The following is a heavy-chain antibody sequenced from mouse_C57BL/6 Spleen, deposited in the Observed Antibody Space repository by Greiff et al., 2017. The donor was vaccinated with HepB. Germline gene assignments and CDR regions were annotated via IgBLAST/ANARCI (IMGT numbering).Heavy chain of an antibody. J-gene: IGHJ4*01. V-gene: IGHV1-15*01. CDR3: NRGAYYYGSRYDYAMDY. Sequence: VQLQQSGAELVRPGASVTLSCKASGYTFTDYDMHWVKQTPVHGLEWIGAIDPETGGTAYNQKFKGKATLTADKSSSTAYMELRSLTSEDSAVYYCNRGAYYYGSRYDYAMDYWGQGTSVTVSS. CDR1: GYTFTDYD. CDR2: IDPETGGT. D-gene: IGHD1-1*01.